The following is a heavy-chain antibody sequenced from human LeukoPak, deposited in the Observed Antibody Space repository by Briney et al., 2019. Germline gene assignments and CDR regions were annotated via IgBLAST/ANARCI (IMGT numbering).Heavy chain of an antibody. D-gene: IGHD2-2*01. Sequence: GASVKVSCKASGYTFTGYYMHWVRQAPGQGLEWMGWINPNSGGTNYAQKFQGRVTMTRDTSISTAYMELSRLRSDDTAVYYCARVGGSSTSCYEYFQHWGQGTLVTVSS. V-gene: IGHV1-2*02. CDR2: INPNSGGT. CDR3: ARVGGSSTSCYEYFQH. CDR1: GYTFTGYY. J-gene: IGHJ1*01.